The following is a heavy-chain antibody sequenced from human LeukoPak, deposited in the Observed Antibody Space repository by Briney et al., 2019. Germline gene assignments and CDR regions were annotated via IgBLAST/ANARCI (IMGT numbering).Heavy chain of an antibody. Sequence: PSETLSLTCAVYGGSFSGYYWSWIRQPPGKGLEWIGEINHSGSTNYNPSLKSRVTISVDTSKNQFSLKLSSVTAADTAVYYCATESSGHPGGWFDPWGQGTLVTVSS. J-gene: IGHJ5*02. D-gene: IGHD6-19*01. CDR1: GGSFSGYY. CDR2: INHSGST. CDR3: ATESSGHPGGWFDP. V-gene: IGHV4-34*01.